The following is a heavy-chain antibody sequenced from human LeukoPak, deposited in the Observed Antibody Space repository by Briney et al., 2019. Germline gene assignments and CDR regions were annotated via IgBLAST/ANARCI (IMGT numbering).Heavy chain of an antibody. V-gene: IGHV3-21*01. CDR1: GFTFSSYS. CDR2: ISSSSSYI. Sequence: GGSLRLSCAASGFTFSSYSMNWVRQSPGKGLEWVSSISSSSSYIYYADSVKGRFTISRDNAKNSLYLQMNSLRAEDTAVYYCARVSGYSSGWPNYYYYYYMDVWGKGTTVTVSS. CDR3: ARVSGYSSGWPNYYYYYYMDV. J-gene: IGHJ6*03. D-gene: IGHD6-19*01.